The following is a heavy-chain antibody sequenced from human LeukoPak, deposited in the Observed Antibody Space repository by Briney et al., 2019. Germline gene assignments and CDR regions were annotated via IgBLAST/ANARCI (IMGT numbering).Heavy chain of an antibody. CDR1: GDSISSGSYY. J-gene: IGHJ3*02. CDR2: IYTSGSTINNPSLKNT. CDR3: ARDTALWTFDI. V-gene: IGHV4-61*02. Sequence: NPSQTLSLTCTVSGDSISSGSYYWTWIRQPAGKGLEWIGRIYTSGSTINNPSLKNTNYNPSLKNRLTMSVDRSKNQFSLKMTSVTAADTAMYYCARDTALWTFDIWGQGTMVTVPS. D-gene: IGHD2-21*02.